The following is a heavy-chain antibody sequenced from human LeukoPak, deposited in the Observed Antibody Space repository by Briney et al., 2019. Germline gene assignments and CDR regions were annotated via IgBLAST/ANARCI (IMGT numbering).Heavy chain of an antibody. Sequence: PGGSLRLSCAASGFSVSGNYMSWVRQAPGKGLEWVSVIYSAHSTYFGDSVKGRFTISRDNSKNTLYLQMNSLRAEDTAVYYCATTGIVGATTLGYWGQGTLVTVSS. V-gene: IGHV3-66*02. J-gene: IGHJ4*02. CDR1: GFSVSGNY. CDR2: IYSAHST. CDR3: ATTGIVGATTLGY. D-gene: IGHD1-26*01.